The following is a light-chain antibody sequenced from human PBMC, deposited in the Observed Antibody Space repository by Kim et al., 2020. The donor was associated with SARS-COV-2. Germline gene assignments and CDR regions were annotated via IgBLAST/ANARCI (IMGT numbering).Light chain of an antibody. CDR3: HQFGNLPPT. CDR1: QDISIY. CDR2: DAS. J-gene: IGKJ3*01. Sequence: DIQMTQSPSSLSASVGDRVTITCQASQDISIYLNWYHQTSGEAPNLLIYDASSLETGVPLRFSGSRSGTVFTFTINSLQPEDVGIYYCHQFGNLPPTFGPGTKVDIK. V-gene: IGKV1-33*01.